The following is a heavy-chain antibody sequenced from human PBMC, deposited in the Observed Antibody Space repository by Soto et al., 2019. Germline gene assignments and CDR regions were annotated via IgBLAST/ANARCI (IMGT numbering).Heavy chain of an antibody. D-gene: IGHD4-17*01. J-gene: IGHJ6*02. CDR2: IYYSGST. CDR1: GGSISSSSYY. Sequence: TVSGGSISSSSYYWGWIRQPPGKGLEWIGSIYYSGSTYYNPSLKSRVTISVDTSKNQFSLKLSSVTAADTAVYYCATLFHDYGDYVYYYYYGMDVWGQGTTVTVSS. CDR3: ATLFHDYGDYVYYYYYGMDV. V-gene: IGHV4-39*01.